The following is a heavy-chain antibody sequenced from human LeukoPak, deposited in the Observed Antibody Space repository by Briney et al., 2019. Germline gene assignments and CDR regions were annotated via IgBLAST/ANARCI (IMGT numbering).Heavy chain of an antibody. J-gene: IGHJ4*02. CDR3: ARHQARETVVTPLDY. CDR2: IYHSGST. V-gene: IGHV4-38-2*01. Sequence: PSETLSLTCAVSGYSISSGYYWGWIRQPPGKGLEWIGSIYHSGSTYYNPSLKSRVTISVDTSKNQFSLKLSSVTAADTAVYYCARHQARETVVTPLDYWGQGTLVTVSS. D-gene: IGHD3-22*01. CDR1: GYSISSGYY.